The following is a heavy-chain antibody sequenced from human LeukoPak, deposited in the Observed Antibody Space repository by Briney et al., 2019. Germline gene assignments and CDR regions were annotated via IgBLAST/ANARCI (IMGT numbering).Heavy chain of an antibody. CDR2: INHSGST. Sequence: SETLSLTCAVYGGSFSGYCWSWIRQPPGKGLEWIGEINHSGSTNYNPSLKSRVTISVDTSKNQFSLKLSSVTAADTAVYYCAARVVAATAPGDYWGQGTLVTVSS. CDR1: GGSFSGYC. CDR3: AARVVAATAPGDY. V-gene: IGHV4-34*01. D-gene: IGHD2-15*01. J-gene: IGHJ4*02.